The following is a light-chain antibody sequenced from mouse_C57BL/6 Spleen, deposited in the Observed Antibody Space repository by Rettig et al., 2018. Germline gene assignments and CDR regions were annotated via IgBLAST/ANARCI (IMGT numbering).Light chain of an antibody. CDR1: SSVSN. CDR2: DTS. Sequence: QIVLTQSPAIMSASPGEKVTMTCSASSSVSNMFWYQQKPGSSPRLLIYDTSNLASGVPVRFSGSGSGTFYSLTISRMEAEDAATYFCQQWSSYPYTFG. J-gene: IGKJ2*01. CDR3: QQWSSYPYT. V-gene: IGKV4-55*01.